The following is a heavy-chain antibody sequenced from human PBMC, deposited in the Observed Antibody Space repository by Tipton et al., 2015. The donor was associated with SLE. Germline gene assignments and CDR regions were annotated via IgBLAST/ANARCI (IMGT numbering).Heavy chain of an antibody. V-gene: IGHV3-48*01. J-gene: IGHJ3*02. CDR3: ARASRVDAFDI. CDR1: GFTFSSYS. CDR2: ISSSSSTI. D-gene: IGHD3-10*01. Sequence: SLRLSCAASGFTFSSYSMNWVRQAPGKGLEWVSYISSSSSTIYYADSVKGRFTISRDNAKNSLYLQMNSLRAEDTAVYYCARASRVDAFDIWGQGTMVTVSS.